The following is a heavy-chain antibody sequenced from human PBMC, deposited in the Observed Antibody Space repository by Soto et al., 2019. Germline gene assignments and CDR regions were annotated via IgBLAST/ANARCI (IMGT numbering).Heavy chain of an antibody. CDR1: GFTFSSYA. V-gene: IGHV3-30-3*01. D-gene: IGHD1-26*01. CDR2: IPYDGSNK. J-gene: IGHJ4*02. Sequence: RRLSCAASGFTFSSYAMHWVRQAPGKGLEWVAVIPYDGSNKYYADSVKGRFTISRDNSKNTLYLQMNSLRAEDTAVYYCARDSAPYIVGATYYFDYWGQGTLVTVSS. CDR3: ARDSAPYIVGATYYFDY.